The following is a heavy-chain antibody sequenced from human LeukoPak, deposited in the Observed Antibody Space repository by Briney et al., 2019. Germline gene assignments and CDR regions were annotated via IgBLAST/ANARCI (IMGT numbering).Heavy chain of an antibody. CDR2: INSDGSST. J-gene: IGHJ4*02. D-gene: IGHD3-22*01. V-gene: IGHV3-74*01. CDR1: GFTVSSNY. CDR3: ARGLVHDTSGYYSDY. Sequence: GGSLRLSCAASGFTVSSNYMSWVRQAPGKGLVWVSRINSDGSSTTYADSVKGRFTISRDNAKNTLYLQMNSLRAEDTAVYYCARGLVHDTSGYYSDYWGQGTLLTVSS.